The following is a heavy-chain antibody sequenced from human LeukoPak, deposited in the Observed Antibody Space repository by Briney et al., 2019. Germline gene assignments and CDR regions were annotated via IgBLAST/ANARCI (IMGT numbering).Heavy chain of an antibody. CDR3: ARQELSYGSGSHFDY. J-gene: IGHJ4*02. V-gene: IGHV4-59*08. D-gene: IGHD3-10*01. CDR1: GRSISTYY. Sequence: SETLSLTCTVSGRSISTYYWTWLRQPPGKGLDWIESISYSGSTNYSPSLEGRVTMSVDTSKNQFSLKRRAVTAADTAVYFCARQELSYGSGSHFDYWGKGTLVTVSS. CDR2: ISYSGST.